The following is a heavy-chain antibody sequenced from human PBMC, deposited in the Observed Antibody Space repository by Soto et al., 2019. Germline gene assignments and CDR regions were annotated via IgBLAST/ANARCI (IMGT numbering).Heavy chain of an antibody. D-gene: IGHD4-4*01. V-gene: IGHV2-26*01. CDR2: IFSNDEK. Sequence: QVTLKESGPVLVKPTETLTLTCTVSGFSLSNATMGVGWLRQPPGKALEWLAHIFSNDEKFYSTSLKSRLTISKDTSKSHVVLNMSSMYPVDTAIYFCARISKSTDSFDCWGQGTLVTVSS. CDR3: ARISKSTDSFDC. CDR1: GFSLSNATMG. J-gene: IGHJ4*02.